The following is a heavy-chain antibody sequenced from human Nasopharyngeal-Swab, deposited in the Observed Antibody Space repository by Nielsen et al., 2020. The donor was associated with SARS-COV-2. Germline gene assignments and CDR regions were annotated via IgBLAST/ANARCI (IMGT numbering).Heavy chain of an antibody. J-gene: IGHJ4*02. D-gene: IGHD6-6*01. CDR2: TYYRSTWYN. V-gene: IGHV6-1*01. CDR1: GDRVPSNSAT. Sequence: SQTPSLTRAISGDRVPSNSATWNWIRQSPSRGLEWLGRTYYRSTWYNDYAVSVKSRITINSDTSKNQFSLQLNSVTPEDTAVYYCASDRRSGTSSLRFDCWGQGILVTVSS. CDR3: ASDRRSGTSSLRFDC.